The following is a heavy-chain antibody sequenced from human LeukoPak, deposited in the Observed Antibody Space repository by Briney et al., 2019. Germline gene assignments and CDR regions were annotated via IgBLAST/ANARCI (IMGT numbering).Heavy chain of an antibody. CDR2: ISYDGYDK. J-gene: IGHJ4*02. CDR3: ARDFFPIVDSSWYEIGY. D-gene: IGHD6-13*01. Sequence: GGSLRLSCTASGFTFSSYSLNWVRQTPGKGLEWVTLISYDGYDKSYADSVRGRFTISRDNSKNTLYLQMDSLRSEDTAVYYCARDFFPIVDSSWYEIGYWGQGTLVTVSS. V-gene: IGHV3-30-3*01. CDR1: GFTFSSYS.